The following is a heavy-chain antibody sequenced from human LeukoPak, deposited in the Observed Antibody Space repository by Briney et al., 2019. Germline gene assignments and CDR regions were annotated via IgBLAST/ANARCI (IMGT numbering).Heavy chain of an antibody. CDR1: GFTFSSYE. J-gene: IGHJ6*03. CDR3: ARETFGVRGNYYMDV. D-gene: IGHD3-10*01. V-gene: IGHV3-48*03. CDR2: ISSSGSTI. Sequence: GGSLRLSCAASGFTFSSYEMNWVRQAPGKGLEWVSYISSSGSTIYYADSVKGRFTISRDNAKNSLYLQMNSLRAEDTAVYYCARETFGVRGNYYMDVWGKGTTVTVSS.